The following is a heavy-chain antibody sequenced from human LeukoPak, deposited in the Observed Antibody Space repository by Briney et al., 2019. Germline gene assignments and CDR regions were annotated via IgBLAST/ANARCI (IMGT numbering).Heavy chain of an antibody. CDR2: IIGGGGST. CDR1: GFTFSSYA. D-gene: IGHD1-26*01. V-gene: IGHV3-23*01. J-gene: IGHJ6*03. CDR3: AGDGRGTYYYYYMDV. Sequence: PGGSLRLSCAASGFTFSSYAMTWVRQAPGKGLEWVSTIIGGGGSTYYADSVKGRFTISRDNAKNSLYLQMNSLRAEDTAVYYCAGDGRGTYYYYYMDVWGKGTTVTVSS.